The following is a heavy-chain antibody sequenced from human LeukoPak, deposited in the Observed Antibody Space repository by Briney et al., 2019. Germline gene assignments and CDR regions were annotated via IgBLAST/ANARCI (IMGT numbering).Heavy chain of an antibody. D-gene: IGHD2/OR15-2a*01. Sequence: SETLSLTCTVSGGSISSTSYYWGWIRQPPGRGLEWIGSIYYSGRTYYNPSLKSRVTISVDTSKNQFSLKLNSVTAADTAVYYCARILYSNNIDYWGQGTLVTVSS. V-gene: IGHV4-39*07. J-gene: IGHJ4*02. CDR3: ARILYSNNIDY. CDR1: GGSISSTSYY. CDR2: IYYSGRT.